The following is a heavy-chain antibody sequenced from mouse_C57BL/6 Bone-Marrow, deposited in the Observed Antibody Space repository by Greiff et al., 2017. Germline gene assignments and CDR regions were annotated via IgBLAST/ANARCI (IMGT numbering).Heavy chain of an antibody. J-gene: IGHJ2*01. CDR3: ARGEWSDY. CDR1: GFNIKNPY. Sequence: EVQLQQSVAELVRPGASVKLSCTASGFNIKNPYMHWVKQRPEQGLEWIGRIDPANGNTKYAPKFQGKATITADTSSNTAYLQLSSLTSEDTAIYYCARGEWSDYWGQGTTLTVSS. V-gene: IGHV14-3*01. D-gene: IGHD1-1*02. CDR2: IDPANGNT.